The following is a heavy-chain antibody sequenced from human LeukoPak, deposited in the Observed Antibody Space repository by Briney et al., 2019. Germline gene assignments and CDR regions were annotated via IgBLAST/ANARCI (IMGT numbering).Heavy chain of an antibody. D-gene: IGHD4-17*01. Sequence: ASVNVSCKASGGTFSSYAISWVRQAPGQGLEWMGRIIPILGIANYAQKFQGRVTITADKSTSTAYMELSSLRSEDTAVYYCARDIVTTFRDYYYGMDVWGQGTTVTVSS. CDR2: IIPILGIA. CDR3: ARDIVTTFRDYYYGMDV. V-gene: IGHV1-69*04. CDR1: GGTFSSYA. J-gene: IGHJ6*02.